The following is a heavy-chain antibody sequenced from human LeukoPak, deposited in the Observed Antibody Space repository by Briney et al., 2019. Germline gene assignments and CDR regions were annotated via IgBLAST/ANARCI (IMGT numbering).Heavy chain of an antibody. CDR2: INHSGST. J-gene: IGHJ4*02. CDR3: ARGWFCRGERCYNFDS. CDR1: GGTFSGYY. Sequence: PSESLSLTCGVSGGTFSGYYWSWIRQPPGKGLEWIGEINHSGSTNYNPSLKSRVTISVDSPNNQFSLRLSSVTAADTAVYYCARGWFCRGERCYNFDSWGQGTLVTVSS. V-gene: IGHV4-34*01. D-gene: IGHD2-15*01.